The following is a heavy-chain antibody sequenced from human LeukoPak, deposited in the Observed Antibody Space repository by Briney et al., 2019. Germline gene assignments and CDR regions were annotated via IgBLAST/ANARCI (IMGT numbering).Heavy chain of an antibody. Sequence: SETLSLTCAVYGGSFSGYYWSWIRQPPGKGLEWIGNIYYSGSTNYNPSLQSRVSMSVDTSKNQFSLKLTSVTTADTAVYYCASSGGVASRRGYFSYWGQGTLVTVSS. CDR1: GGSFSGYY. CDR2: IYYSGST. V-gene: IGHV4-59*01. CDR3: ASSGGVASRRGYFSY. D-gene: IGHD6-6*01. J-gene: IGHJ4*02.